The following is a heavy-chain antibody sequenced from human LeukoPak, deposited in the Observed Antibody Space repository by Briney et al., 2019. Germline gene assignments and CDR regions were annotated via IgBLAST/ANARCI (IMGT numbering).Heavy chain of an antibody. D-gene: IGHD4-17*01. CDR1: GFAFSNYA. V-gene: IGHV3-30*04. CDR2: ISYDGSTK. CDR3: AKERVWTTVTTVGAFDI. J-gene: IGHJ3*02. Sequence: GGSLRLSCAASGFAFSNYAIHWVRQAPGKGLEWVALISYDGSTKYYADSVKGRFTISRDNSKNTLYLQMNSLRAEDTAVYYCAKERVWTTVTTVGAFDIWGQGTMVTVSS.